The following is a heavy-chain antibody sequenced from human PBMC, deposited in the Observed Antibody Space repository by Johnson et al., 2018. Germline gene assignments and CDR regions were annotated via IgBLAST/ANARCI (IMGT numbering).Heavy chain of an antibody. CDR3: AKDGVPSKVARRGLYYSYYYMDV. D-gene: IGHD6-6*01. CDR2: MSYDGSNQ. V-gene: IGHV3-30*18. J-gene: IGHJ6*03. Sequence: QVQLVESGGGVVQPGRSLRLSCAASGFTFSNYAIHWVRQAPGKGLEWVAVMSYDGSNQYYADSVKGRFTISRDNSKNTLYLQMGSLGPEDTAVYYWAKDGVPSKVARRGLYYSYYYMDVGGKGTTVTVSS. CDR1: GFTFSNYA.